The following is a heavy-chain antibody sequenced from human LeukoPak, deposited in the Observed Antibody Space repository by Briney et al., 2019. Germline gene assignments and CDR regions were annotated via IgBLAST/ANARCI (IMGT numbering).Heavy chain of an antibody. J-gene: IGHJ4*02. V-gene: IGHV1-46*01. Sequence: GASVKVSCKASGYTFTGYYIHWVRQAPGQGLEWMGIINPSGGSTSYAQKFQGRVTMTRDMSTSTVYMELSSLRSEDTAVYYCARSPGYSGDYDYWGQGTLVTVSS. CDR3: ARSPGYSGDYDY. D-gene: IGHD4-17*01. CDR1: GYTFTGYY. CDR2: INPSGGST.